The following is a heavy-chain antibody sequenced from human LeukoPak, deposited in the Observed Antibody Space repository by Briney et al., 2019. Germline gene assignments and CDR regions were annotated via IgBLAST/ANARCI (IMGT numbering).Heavy chain of an antibody. J-gene: IGHJ3*02. D-gene: IGHD2-2*03. Sequence: ASVKVSCKASGYTFNGYYMHWVRQAPGQGLEWMVWINPNSGGTNYAQKFQGRVTMTRDTAISTAYMELSRLRSDDTAVYYCARTLGYCSSSSCYGGDYDAFDIWGQGTMVTVSS. CDR2: INPNSGGT. V-gene: IGHV1-2*02. CDR3: ARTLGYCSSSSCYGGDYDAFDI. CDR1: GYTFNGYY.